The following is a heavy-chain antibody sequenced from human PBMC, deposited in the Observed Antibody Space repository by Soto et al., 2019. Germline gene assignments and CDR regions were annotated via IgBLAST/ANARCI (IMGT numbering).Heavy chain of an antibody. CDR2: IYYSGST. J-gene: IGHJ5*02. Sequence: QVQLQESGPGLVKPSETLSLTCTVAGGSVSSGSYHWSWIRQSPVKGLEWCGYIYYSGSTNYNSSLKRRVSMSIDTSKNKFSLKLISMTAADTAVYYCARSSGSPTYNWFDPWGQGTLVTVSS. CDR3: ARSSGSPTYNWFDP. CDR1: GGSVSSGSYH. D-gene: IGHD5-12*01. V-gene: IGHV4-61*01.